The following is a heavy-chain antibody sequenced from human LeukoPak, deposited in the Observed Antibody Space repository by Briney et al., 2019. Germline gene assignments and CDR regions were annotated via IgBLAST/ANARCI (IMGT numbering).Heavy chain of an antibody. Sequence: ASVKVSCKASGYTFTSYAMHWVRQAPGQRLEWMGWINAGNGNTKYSQKFQGRVTITRDTSASTAYMGLSSLRSEDTAVYYCASLASSSWRWFDPWGQGTLVTVSS. CDR2: INAGNGNT. D-gene: IGHD6-13*01. CDR1: GYTFTSYA. V-gene: IGHV1-3*01. CDR3: ASLASSSWRWFDP. J-gene: IGHJ5*02.